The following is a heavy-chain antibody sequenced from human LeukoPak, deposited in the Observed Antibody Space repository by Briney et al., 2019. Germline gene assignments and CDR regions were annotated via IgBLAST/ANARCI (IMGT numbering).Heavy chain of an antibody. J-gene: IGHJ4*02. CDR1: GDSMSDSY. D-gene: IGHD3-9*01. V-gene: IGHV4-4*07. Sequence: SETLSLTCTVSGDSMSDSYWSWIRQPAGKGLEWIGRIYTSGSTNYNPSLKSRVTMSVDTSKNQFSLKLSSVTAADTAVYYCARGSRYFDWLSPFFDYWGQGTLVTVSS. CDR3: ARGSRYFDWLSPFFDY. CDR2: IYTSGST.